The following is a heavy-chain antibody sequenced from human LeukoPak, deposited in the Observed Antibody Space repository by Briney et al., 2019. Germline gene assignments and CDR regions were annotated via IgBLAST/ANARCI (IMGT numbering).Heavy chain of an antibody. CDR1: GGSFSGYY. D-gene: IGHD5-24*01. Sequence: SETLSLTCAVYGGSFSGYYWSWIRQPPGKGLEWIGEINHSGSTNYNPSLKSRVTISVDTSKNQFSLKLSSVTAADTAVYYCARAREGDAFDIWGQGTMVTVSS. V-gene: IGHV4-34*01. J-gene: IGHJ3*02. CDR3: ARAREGDAFDI. CDR2: INHSGST.